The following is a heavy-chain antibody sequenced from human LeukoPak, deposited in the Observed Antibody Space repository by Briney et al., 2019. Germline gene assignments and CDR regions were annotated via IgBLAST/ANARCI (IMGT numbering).Heavy chain of an antibody. CDR3: AKSPVSSCRGSFCYPFDY. D-gene: IGHD2-15*01. V-gene: IGHV3-23*01. J-gene: IGHJ4*02. CDR1: GFTFSSYG. Sequence: GGSLRLSCVASGFTFSSYGMSWVRQAPGKGLEWVSAIRGSGGSTYYADSVKGRFTISRDNSRNTLYLQMNTLRAEDTAVYFCAKSPVSSCRGSFCYPFDYWGQGNLVTVSS. CDR2: IRGSGGST.